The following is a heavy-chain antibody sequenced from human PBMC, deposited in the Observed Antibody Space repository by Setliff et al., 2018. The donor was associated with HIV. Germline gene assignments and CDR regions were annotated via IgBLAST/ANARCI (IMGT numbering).Heavy chain of an antibody. J-gene: IGHJ4*02. CDR2: IRTKGYGGTT. Sequence: GGSLRLSCATSGFTFDDYPMSWFRQAPGKGLEWVSFIRTKGYGGTTEYAASVEGRFTISRDNSKNTLYLQLSSLRPEDTAVYYCARRDLWFGESQNFDYWGQGTLVTVSS. CDR3: ARRDLWFGESQNFDY. D-gene: IGHD3-10*01. CDR1: GFTFDDYP. V-gene: IGHV3-49*03.